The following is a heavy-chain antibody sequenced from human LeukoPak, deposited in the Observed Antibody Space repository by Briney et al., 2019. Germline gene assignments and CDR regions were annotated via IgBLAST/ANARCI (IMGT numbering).Heavy chain of an antibody. CDR2: INHSGST. V-gene: IGHV4-34*01. CDR3: ASWGYYDSSGSTPLDY. J-gene: IGHJ4*02. Sequence: PSETLSLTCAVYGGSFSGYYWSWIRQPPGKGLEWIGEINHSGSTNYNPSLKSRVTISVDTSKNQFSLKLSSVTAADTAVYYCASWGYYDSSGSTPLDYWGQGTLVTVSS. CDR1: GGSFSGYY. D-gene: IGHD3-22*01.